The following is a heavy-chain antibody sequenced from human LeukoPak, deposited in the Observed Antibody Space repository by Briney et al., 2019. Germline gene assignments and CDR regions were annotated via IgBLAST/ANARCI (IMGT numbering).Heavy chain of an antibody. Sequence: SVKVSCKASGGTFSSYAISWVRQAPGQGLEWMGGIIPIFGTANYAQKFQGRVTITTDESTSTAYMELSSLRSEDTAVYYCARGRGDYGGNTGFDYWGQGSLVTVSS. V-gene: IGHV1-69*05. J-gene: IGHJ4*02. D-gene: IGHD4-23*01. CDR2: IIPIFGTA. CDR1: GGTFSSYA. CDR3: ARGRGDYGGNTGFDY.